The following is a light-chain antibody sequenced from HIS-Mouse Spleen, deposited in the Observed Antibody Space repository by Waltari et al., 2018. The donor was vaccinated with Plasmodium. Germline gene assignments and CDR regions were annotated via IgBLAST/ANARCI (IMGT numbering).Light chain of an antibody. V-gene: IGKV3-15*01. CDR3: QQYNNWSFT. J-gene: IGKJ3*01. CDR1: QSVSSN. CDR2: GAS. Sequence: IVMTQSPATLSVSPGESATLSCRASQSVSSNLAWYQQKPGQDPRLLIYGASTRATGIPARFSGSGSGTEFTLTISSLQSEDFAVYYCQQYNNWSFTFGPGTKVDIK.